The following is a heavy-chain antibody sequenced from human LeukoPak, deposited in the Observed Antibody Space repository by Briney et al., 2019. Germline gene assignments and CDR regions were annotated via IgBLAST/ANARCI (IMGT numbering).Heavy chain of an antibody. D-gene: IGHD2-8*02. CDR1: GDSVSINSAA. Sequence: SQTLSLTYAISGDSVSINSAAWNWLRQSPSRGLEWLGRTYYRSNWNNDYAVSVKSQISINQDTSKNRFSLQLNSLTPEDTAVYYCARAGAYWEYYFDYWGQGTLVTVSS. V-gene: IGHV6-1*01. CDR3: ARAGAYWEYYFDY. CDR2: TYYRSNWNN. J-gene: IGHJ4*02.